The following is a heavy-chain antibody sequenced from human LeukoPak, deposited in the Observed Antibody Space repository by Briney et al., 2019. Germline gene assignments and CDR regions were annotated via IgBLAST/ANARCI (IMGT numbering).Heavy chain of an antibody. CDR3: ARVSGRQFDP. J-gene: IGHJ5*02. CDR1: GGSFSGYY. CDR2: INHSGST. V-gene: IGHV4-34*01. Sequence: ASETLSLTCAVYGGSFSGYYWSWIRQPPGKGLEWIGEINHSGSTNYNPSLKSRVTISVDMSKNQFSLKLSSVTAADTAVYYCARVSGRQFDPWGQGTLVTVSS. D-gene: IGHD6-25*01.